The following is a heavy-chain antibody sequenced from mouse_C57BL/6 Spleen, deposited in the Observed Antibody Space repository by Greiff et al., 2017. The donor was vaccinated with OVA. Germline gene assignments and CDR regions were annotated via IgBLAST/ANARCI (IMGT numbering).Heavy chain of an antibody. CDR3: ARCYGSSYEGWFAY. D-gene: IGHD1-1*01. CDR1: GFTFSDYG. CDR2: ISSGSSTI. V-gene: IGHV5-17*01. J-gene: IGHJ3*01. Sequence: EVQVVESGGGLVKPGGSLKLSCAASGFTFSDYGMHWVRQAPEKGLEWVAYISSGSSTIYYADTVKGRFTISRDNAKNTLFLQMTSLRSEDTAMYYCARCYGSSYEGWFAYWGQGTLVTVSA.